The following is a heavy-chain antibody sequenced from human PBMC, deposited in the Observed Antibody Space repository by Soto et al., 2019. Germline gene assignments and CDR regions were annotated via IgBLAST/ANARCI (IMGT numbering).Heavy chain of an antibody. Sequence: QVQLVESGGGVVQPGWALRLSCAASGLTFSDYGMHWVRQAPGEGLQWVAVIWFDGSTEHYADSVKGRFTISRDNSKNTLYLQMSSLRAGDTAVYYCERGSLYCSSTSCSYGMDVWGQGTTVTV. CDR3: ERGSLYCSSTSCSYGMDV. D-gene: IGHD2-15*01. CDR1: GLTFSDYG. CDR2: IWFDGSTE. J-gene: IGHJ6*02. V-gene: IGHV3-33*01.